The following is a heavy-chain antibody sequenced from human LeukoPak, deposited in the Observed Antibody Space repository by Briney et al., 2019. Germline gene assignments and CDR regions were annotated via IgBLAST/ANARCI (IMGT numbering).Heavy chain of an antibody. CDR2: IRQDGSEK. Sequence: GGSLRLSCAASGFTFNSYWMSWVRQAPGKGLEWVANIRQDGSEKYYADSVKGRFTISRDNAKNSLYLQMNSLRAEGTAVYYCARDSSPDDSSGYYDAFDIWGQGTMVTVSS. CDR1: GFTFNSYW. CDR3: ARDSSPDDSSGYYDAFDI. J-gene: IGHJ3*02. V-gene: IGHV3-7*01. D-gene: IGHD3-22*01.